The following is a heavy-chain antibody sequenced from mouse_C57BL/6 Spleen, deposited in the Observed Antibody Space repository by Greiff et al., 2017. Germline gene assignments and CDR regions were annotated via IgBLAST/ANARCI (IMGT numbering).Heavy chain of an antibody. V-gene: IGHV5-4*01. J-gene: IGHJ2*01. Sequence: DVMLVESGGGLVKPGGSLKLSCAASGFTFSSYAMSWVRQTPEKRLEWVATISDGGSYTYYPDNVKGRFTISRDNAKNNLYLQMSHLKSEDTAMYYCARERSGNYGKYYFDYWGQGTTLTVSS. CDR1: GFTFSSYA. CDR2: ISDGGSYT. CDR3: ARERSGNYGKYYFDY. D-gene: IGHD2-1*01.